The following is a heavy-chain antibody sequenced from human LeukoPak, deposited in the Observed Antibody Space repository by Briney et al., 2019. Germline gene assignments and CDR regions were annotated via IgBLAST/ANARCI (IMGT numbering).Heavy chain of an antibody. V-gene: IGHV4-34*01. CDR3: ARDTTVTPLDY. CDR1: GGSFSGYY. D-gene: IGHD4-11*01. J-gene: IGHJ4*02. CDR2: INHSGST. Sequence: SETLSLTCAVYGGSFSGYYWSWIRQPPGKGLEWIGEINHSGSTNYNPSLKSRVTISVDTSKNQFSLKLSSVTAADTAVYYCARDTTVTPLDYWGQGTLVTVSS.